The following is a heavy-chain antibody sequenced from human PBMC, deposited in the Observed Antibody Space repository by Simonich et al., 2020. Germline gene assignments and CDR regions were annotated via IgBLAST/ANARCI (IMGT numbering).Heavy chain of an antibody. CDR3: ARHYYGDYYFDY. Sequence: EVQLVESGGVLVQPGWSLRLSCAASGFTFISYEMNWVRQAPGRGRDGVSYMRSSVSTIYYADSVKGRFTISRDNAKNALYLKMNSLRAEDTAVYYCARHYYGDYYFDYWGQGTLVTVSS. CDR1: GFTFISYE. D-gene: IGHD4-17*01. J-gene: IGHJ4*02. CDR2: MRSSVSTI. V-gene: IGHV3-48*03.